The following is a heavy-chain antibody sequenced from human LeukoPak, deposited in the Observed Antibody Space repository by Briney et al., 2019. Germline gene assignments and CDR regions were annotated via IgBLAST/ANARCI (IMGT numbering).Heavy chain of an antibody. CDR3: AREADRDFWSGYYMDY. CDR1: GYTFTSYG. D-gene: IGHD3-3*01. J-gene: IGHJ4*02. Sequence: GASVKVSCKASGYTFTSYGISWVRQAPGQGLEWMGWISAYNGNTNYAQKFQGRVTITADKSTSTAYMELSSLRSEDTAVYYCAREADRDFWSGYYMDYWGQGTLVTVSS. V-gene: IGHV1-18*01. CDR2: ISAYNGNT.